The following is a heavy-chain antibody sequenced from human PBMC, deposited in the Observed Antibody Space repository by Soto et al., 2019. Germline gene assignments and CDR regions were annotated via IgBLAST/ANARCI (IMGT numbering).Heavy chain of an antibody. Sequence: GASVKVSCKASGGTFSSYTISWVRQAPGQGLEWMGRIIPILGIANYAQKFQGRVTITADKSTSTAYMELSSLRSEDTAVYYCARSGGPYGDIVVVPAKPTNWFDPWGQGTLVTVSS. CDR2: IIPILGIA. CDR3: ARSGGPYGDIVVVPAKPTNWFDP. J-gene: IGHJ5*02. D-gene: IGHD2-2*01. CDR1: GGTFSSYT. V-gene: IGHV1-69*02.